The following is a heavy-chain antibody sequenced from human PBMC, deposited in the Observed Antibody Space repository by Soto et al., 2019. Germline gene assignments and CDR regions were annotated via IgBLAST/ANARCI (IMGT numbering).Heavy chain of an antibody. Sequence: QVQLQESGPGLVKPSQTLSLTCTVSGGAISSGGYYWSWIRQHPGKGLEWIGYIYYSGSTSYNPSIKSPVIISVERSKSQSSLKLSSVTAADTAVYYCARDEEIFDASDIWGQGTMVTVS. CDR3: ARDEEIFDASDI. V-gene: IGHV4-31*01. J-gene: IGHJ3*02. CDR2: IYYSGST. CDR1: GGAISSGGYY. D-gene: IGHD2-15*01.